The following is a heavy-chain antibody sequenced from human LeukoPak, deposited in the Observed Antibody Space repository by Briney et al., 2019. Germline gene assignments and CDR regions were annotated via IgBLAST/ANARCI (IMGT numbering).Heavy chain of an antibody. CDR3: ARHGSSGSIVSFQH. CDR1: GGSISSSSYY. D-gene: IGHD3-22*01. J-gene: IGHJ1*01. V-gene: IGHV4-39*01. CDR2: IYYSGST. Sequence: SETLSLTCTVSGGSISSSSYYWRWVRQPRGKGLERIGRIYYSGSTYYNPSRKSRVTISVNKSKKEFAVKRSSGGEADRAVYYCARHGSSGSIVSFQHWGQGTLVTVSS.